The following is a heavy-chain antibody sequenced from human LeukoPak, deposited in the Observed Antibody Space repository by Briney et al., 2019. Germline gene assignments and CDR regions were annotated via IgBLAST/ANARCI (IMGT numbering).Heavy chain of an antibody. D-gene: IGHD5-24*01. CDR1: GGSFSGYY. Sequence: SETLSLTCAVYGGSFSGYYWSWIRQPPGKGLEWIGEINQSGSTNYNPSLKSRVTISVDTSKNQFSLKLSSVTAADTAVYYCARRVRFGDGWVFDSWGRGTPVTVSS. V-gene: IGHV4-34*01. CDR2: INQSGST. J-gene: IGHJ4*02. CDR3: ARRVRFGDGWVFDS.